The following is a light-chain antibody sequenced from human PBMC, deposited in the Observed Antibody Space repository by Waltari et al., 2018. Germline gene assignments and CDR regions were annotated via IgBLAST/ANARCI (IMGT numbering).Light chain of an antibody. CDR3: HQYKNWPPWT. V-gene: IGKV3-15*01. J-gene: IGKJ1*01. CDR2: DAS. Sequence: EIVVTQSPATLSLSPGERATLPCRAGESVSTSVAWYQQKPGQPPRLLIYDASTRATGIPARFSGSGSGTEFTLSISSLQSEDFAVYYCHQYKNWPPWTFGQGTKVEIK. CDR1: ESVSTS.